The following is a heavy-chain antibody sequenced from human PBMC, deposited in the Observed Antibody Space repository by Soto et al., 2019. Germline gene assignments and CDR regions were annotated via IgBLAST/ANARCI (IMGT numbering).Heavy chain of an antibody. V-gene: IGHV4-34*01. CDR2: INHSGST. Sequence: SETLSLTCAVYGGSFSGYYWSWIRQPPGKGLEWIGEINHSGSTNYNPSLKSRVTISVDTSKNQFSLKLSSVTAADTAVYYCARDRRVRGVIDDYYYYGMDVWGQGTTVTVSS. D-gene: IGHD3-10*01. J-gene: IGHJ6*02. CDR3: ARDRRVRGVIDDYYYYGMDV. CDR1: GGSFSGYY.